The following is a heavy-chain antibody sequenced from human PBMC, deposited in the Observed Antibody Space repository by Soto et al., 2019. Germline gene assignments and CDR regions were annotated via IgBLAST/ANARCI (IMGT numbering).Heavy chain of an antibody. Sequence: GGSLRLSCAASGFTFSSYAMSWVRQAPGKGLEWVSAISGSGGSTYYADSVKGRFTISRDNSKNTLYLQMNSLRAEDTAVYYCAKVLGIAVAGTGFDYWGQGTLVTVSS. CDR2: ISGSGGST. J-gene: IGHJ4*02. CDR3: AKVLGIAVAGTGFDY. V-gene: IGHV3-23*01. D-gene: IGHD6-19*01. CDR1: GFTFSSYA.